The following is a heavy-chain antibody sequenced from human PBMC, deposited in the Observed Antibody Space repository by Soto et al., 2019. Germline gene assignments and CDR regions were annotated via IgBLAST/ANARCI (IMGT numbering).Heavy chain of an antibody. CDR2: IIPNDGGT. V-gene: IGHV1-2*02. Sequence: QVQLVQSGAEVKKPGASVKISCKASGYSFSDHYIHWIRQAPGQGLEWMGWIIPNDGGTKYAQKFQDRINMTRDTSITTAYMDLSRLRSDDTAVYYCARGAFDRSGNYLARWFDPWGQGTLVTVAS. CDR3: ARGAFDRSGNYLARWFDP. D-gene: IGHD3-22*01. CDR1: GYSFSDHY. J-gene: IGHJ5*02.